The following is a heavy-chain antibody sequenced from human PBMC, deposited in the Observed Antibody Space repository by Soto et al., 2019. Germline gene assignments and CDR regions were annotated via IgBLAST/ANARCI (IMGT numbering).Heavy chain of an antibody. D-gene: IGHD6-13*01. V-gene: IGHV4-34*01. Sequence: PSETLSLTCAVYGGSFSGYYWSWIRQPPGKGLEWIGEINHSGSTNYNPSLKSRVTISVDTSKNQFSLKLSSVTAADTAVYYCARRRSETAAGYYYYYMDVWGKGTTVTVSS. J-gene: IGHJ6*03. CDR1: GGSFSGYY. CDR3: ARRRSETAAGYYYYYMDV. CDR2: INHSGST.